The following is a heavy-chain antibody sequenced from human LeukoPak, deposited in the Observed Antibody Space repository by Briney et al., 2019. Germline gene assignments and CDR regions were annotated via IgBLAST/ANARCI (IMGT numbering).Heavy chain of an antibody. J-gene: IGHJ4*02. D-gene: IGHD6-19*01. Sequence: GGSLRLSCAASGFTFSSYSMNWVRQAPGKGLEWVSSISSSSSYIYYADSVKGRFTISRDNAKNSLYLQMDSLRAEDTAVYYCARGSSGWYYFDYWGQGTLVTVSS. CDR1: GFTFSSYS. V-gene: IGHV3-21*01. CDR2: ISSSSSYI. CDR3: ARGSSGWYYFDY.